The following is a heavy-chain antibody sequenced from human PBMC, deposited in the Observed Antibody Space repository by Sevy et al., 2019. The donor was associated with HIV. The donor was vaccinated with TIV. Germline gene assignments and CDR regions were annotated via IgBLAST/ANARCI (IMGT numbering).Heavy chain of an antibody. CDR3: ARLGDSLDWFDP. CDR1: GYKFSSSW. CDR2: IYPGDFDT. D-gene: IGHD4-17*01. J-gene: IGHJ5*02. Sequence: GESLKISCKGSGYKFSSSWIAWVRQMPGKGLEWMGIIYPGDFDTRYGPSFQGQVTISADKSINTAYLQWSGLKASDTAMYYCARLGDSLDWFDPWGQGTLVTVSS. V-gene: IGHV5-51*01.